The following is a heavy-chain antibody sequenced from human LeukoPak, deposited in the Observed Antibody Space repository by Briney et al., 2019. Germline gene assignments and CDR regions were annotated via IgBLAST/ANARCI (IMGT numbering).Heavy chain of an antibody. Sequence: GGSLRLSCAASGFTFSSYAMTWVRQAPGKGLEWVSVISDSGGSTYYADSVKGRFTISRDNSKNTLFLQMNSLRVEDTAIYYCAKEGHVDWNNLFDPWGQGTLVTVSS. V-gene: IGHV3-23*01. D-gene: IGHD2-21*01. CDR3: AKEGHVDWNNLFDP. CDR1: GFTFSSYA. J-gene: IGHJ5*02. CDR2: ISDSGGST.